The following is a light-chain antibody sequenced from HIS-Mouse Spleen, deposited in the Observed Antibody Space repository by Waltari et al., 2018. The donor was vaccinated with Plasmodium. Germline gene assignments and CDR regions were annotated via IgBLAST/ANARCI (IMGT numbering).Light chain of an antibody. CDR3: QQYNSWSFT. CDR1: QSVSSN. V-gene: IGKV3-15*01. CDR2: GAS. J-gene: IGKJ3*01. Sequence: EIVMTQSPATLSVSPGERAPLSCRASQSVSSNLAWDQQKPGQPPRLLNYGASTSATGIPARFSGSGSGTEFTLTISSLQSEDFAVYYCQQYNSWSFTFGPGTKVDIK.